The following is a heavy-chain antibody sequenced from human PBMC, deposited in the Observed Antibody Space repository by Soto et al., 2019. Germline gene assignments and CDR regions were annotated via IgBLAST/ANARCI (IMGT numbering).Heavy chain of an antibody. CDR2: ISYDGSNK. V-gene: IGHV3-30-3*01. CDR3: ARDHYGSRSYRFYGMDV. CDR1: GFTFSSYA. Sequence: PGGALILSCAASGFTFSSYAMHWVLQAPGKGLEWVAVISYDGSNKYYADSVKGRFTISRDNSKNTLYLQMNSLRAEDTAVYYCARDHYGSRSYRFYGMDVWGQGTTVTVSS. D-gene: IGHD3-10*01. J-gene: IGHJ6*02.